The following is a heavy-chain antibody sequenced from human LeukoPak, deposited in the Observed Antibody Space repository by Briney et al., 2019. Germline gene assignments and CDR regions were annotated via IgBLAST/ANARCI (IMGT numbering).Heavy chain of an antibody. D-gene: IGHD3-3*01. J-gene: IGHJ4*02. CDR1: GFTFSSYN. V-gene: IGHV3-21*01. Sequence: PGGSLRLSCAASGFTFSSYNMKWVRQAPGKGLEWVSSISSRSSYIFYADSVKGRFTISRDNAKKSLYLQMNSLRAEDTAGYYCASGVNYFDYWGQGTLVTVSS. CDR3: ASGVNYFDY. CDR2: ISSRSSYI.